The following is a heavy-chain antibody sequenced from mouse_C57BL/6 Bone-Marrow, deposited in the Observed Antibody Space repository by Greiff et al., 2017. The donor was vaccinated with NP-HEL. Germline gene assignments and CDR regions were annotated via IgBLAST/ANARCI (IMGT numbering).Heavy chain of an antibody. D-gene: IGHD1-1*01. CDR3: ARNDYGSSYVLYYFDY. Sequence: QVQLQQPGAELVKPGASVKMSCKASGYTFTSYWITWVKQRPGQGLEWIGDIYPGSGSTNYNEKFKSKATLTVDTSSSTAYMQRSSLTSEDSAVYYCARNDYGSSYVLYYFDYWGQGTTLTVSS. J-gene: IGHJ2*01. CDR2: IYPGSGST. CDR1: GYTFTSYW. V-gene: IGHV1-55*01.